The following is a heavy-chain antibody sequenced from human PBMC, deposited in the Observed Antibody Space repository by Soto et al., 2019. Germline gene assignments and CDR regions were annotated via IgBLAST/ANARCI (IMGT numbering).Heavy chain of an antibody. D-gene: IGHD2-2*02. CDR2: IYYDGSA. J-gene: IGHJ1*01. V-gene: IGHV4-59*01. CDR1: GGSISRYY. Sequence: SETLSLTCTVSGGSISRYYWSWIRQSPGKGLESIGNIYYDGSANYNPSLKSRVTMSVDTSKDQFSLKLTSVTAADTAVYYCARGNILVSAAIEDWTEYFQHWGQGTLVTVSS. CDR3: ARGNILVSAAIEDWTEYFQH.